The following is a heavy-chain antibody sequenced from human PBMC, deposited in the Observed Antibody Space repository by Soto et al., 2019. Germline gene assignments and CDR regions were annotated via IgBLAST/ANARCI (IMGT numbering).Heavy chain of an antibody. Sequence: EEQLVESGGGLVKPGGSLRLSCAASGFTFSNAWMHWVRQAPGKGLEWVGRIKSKSDGGTTDYAAPVKGRFTISRDDSKNTLYLQMNSRQTGDTAVYYCTHDPGRRGYYGLDVWGQGTTVTVYS. V-gene: IGHV3-15*07. CDR2: IKSKSDGGTT. CDR3: THDPGRRGYYGLDV. D-gene: IGHD1-1*01. J-gene: IGHJ6*02. CDR1: GFTFSNAW.